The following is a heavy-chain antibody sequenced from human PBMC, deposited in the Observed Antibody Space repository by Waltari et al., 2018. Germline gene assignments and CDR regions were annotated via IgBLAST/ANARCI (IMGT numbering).Heavy chain of an antibody. CDR3: ARDRPLTVTPGGDPDY. CDR1: GYSISSGYY. D-gene: IGHD4-4*01. V-gene: IGHV4-38-2*02. J-gene: IGHJ4*02. Sequence: QVQLQESGPGLVKPSETLSLTCTVSGYSISSGYYWGWIRQLPGKGLEWIGSIYHSGSTYYNPSLKSRVTISVDTSKNQFSLKLSSVTAADTAVYYCARDRPLTVTPGGDPDYWGQGTLVTVSS. CDR2: IYHSGST.